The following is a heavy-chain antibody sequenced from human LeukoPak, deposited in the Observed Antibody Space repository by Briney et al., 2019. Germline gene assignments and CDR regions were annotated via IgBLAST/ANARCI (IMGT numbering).Heavy chain of an antibody. D-gene: IGHD2-2*01. CDR3: ANLRRLGYCSSTSCPGGYYFDY. Sequence: PSETLSLTCAVYGGSFSGYYWSWIRQPPGKGLEWIGEINHSGSTNYNPSLKSRVTISVDTSKNQFSLKLSSVTAADTAVYYCANLRRLGYCSSTSCPGGYYFDYWGQGTLVTVSS. CDR2: INHSGST. J-gene: IGHJ4*02. CDR1: GGSFSGYY. V-gene: IGHV4-34*01.